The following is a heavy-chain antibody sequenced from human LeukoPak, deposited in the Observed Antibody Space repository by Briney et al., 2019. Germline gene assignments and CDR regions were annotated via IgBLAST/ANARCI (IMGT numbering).Heavy chain of an antibody. CDR3: ASNRLAYCGGDCSDEYYYYGMDV. Sequence: ASVKVSCKASGYTFTGYYMHWVRQAPGQGLEWMGGIIPIFGTANYAQKFQGRVTITADESTSTAYMELSSLRSEDTAVYYCASNRLAYCGGDCSDEYYYYGMDVWGQGTTVTVSS. CDR2: IIPIFGTA. V-gene: IGHV1-69*13. J-gene: IGHJ6*02. CDR1: GYTFTGYY. D-gene: IGHD2-21*02.